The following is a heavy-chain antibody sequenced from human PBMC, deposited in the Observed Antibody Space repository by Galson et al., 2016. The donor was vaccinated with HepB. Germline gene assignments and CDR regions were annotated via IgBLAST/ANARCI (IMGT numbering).Heavy chain of an antibody. CDR1: GFTFSTSG. J-gene: IGHJ1*01. Sequence: SLRLSCAASGFTFSTSGMHWVRQAPGKGLEWVAVIWYDGSNKYHADPVQGRFTIPRDNSNNTVFLQMNSLRADDTAVYYCAKARGYTFGPGESWGQGTLVTVSS. D-gene: IGHD5-18*01. V-gene: IGHV3-33*03. CDR2: IWYDGSNK. CDR3: AKARGYTFGPGES.